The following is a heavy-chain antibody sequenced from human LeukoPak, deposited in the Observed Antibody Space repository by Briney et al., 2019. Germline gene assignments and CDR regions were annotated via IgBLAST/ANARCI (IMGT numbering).Heavy chain of an antibody. V-gene: IGHV1-8*02. J-gene: IGHJ6*03. CDR2: TNPNSGNT. Sequence: GASVKVSCKASGYTFTSYGISWVRQAPGQGLEWMGWTNPNSGNTGYAQKFQGRVTMTRNTSISTAYMELSSLRSEDTAVYYCARGSPTHFYYYYMDVWGKGTTVTISS. CDR1: GYTFTSYG. CDR3: ARGSPTHFYYYYMDV.